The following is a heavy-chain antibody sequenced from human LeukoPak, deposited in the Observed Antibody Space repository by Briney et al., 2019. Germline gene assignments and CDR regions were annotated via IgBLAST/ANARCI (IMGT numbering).Heavy chain of an antibody. D-gene: IGHD6-13*01. CDR1: GFTFSTYA. J-gene: IGHJ4*02. CDR2: ISDSVGRT. CDR3: ARGLAAAGIRVDY. V-gene: IGHV3-23*01. Sequence: PGGSLRLSCAASGFTFSTYAMSWVRQAPGKGLEWVSTISDSVGRTYYADSVKGRFTFSRDNSKNTLYLQMNSLRAEDTAVYYCARGLAAAGIRVDYWGQGTLVTVSS.